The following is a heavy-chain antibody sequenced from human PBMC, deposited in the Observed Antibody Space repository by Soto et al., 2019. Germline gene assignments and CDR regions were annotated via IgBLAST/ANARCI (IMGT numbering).Heavy chain of an antibody. D-gene: IGHD6-13*01. J-gene: IGHJ4*02. Sequence: SLRLSCAASRFIFNSYSMNWVRQAPGKGLEWVSSISSSSSYIYYANSVKGRFTISRDNAKNSLYLQMNSLRAEDTAVYYCARAPGAAARPPFDYWGRGTLVTVSS. CDR3: ARAPGAAARPPFDY. V-gene: IGHV3-21*01. CDR1: RFIFNSYS. CDR2: ISSSSSYI.